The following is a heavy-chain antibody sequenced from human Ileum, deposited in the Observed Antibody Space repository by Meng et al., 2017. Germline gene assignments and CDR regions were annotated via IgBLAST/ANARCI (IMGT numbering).Heavy chain of an antibody. CDR3: ARGVVSGSHYNTY. J-gene: IGHJ4*02. CDR1: GGSISSSIW. V-gene: IGHV4-4*02. D-gene: IGHD3-10*01. Sequence: QVQLPEAGPGLVKPSGTLSLTCAVSGGSISSSIWWSWVRQPPEKGLEWIGEIHKSWTTNYSPSLKSRLTISVDKSKNQFSLKLQSVTAADTAVYFCARGVVSGSHYNTYWGQGILVTVSS. CDR2: IHKSWTT.